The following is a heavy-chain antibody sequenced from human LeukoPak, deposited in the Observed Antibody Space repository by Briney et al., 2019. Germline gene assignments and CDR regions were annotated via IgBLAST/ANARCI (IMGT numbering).Heavy chain of an antibody. D-gene: IGHD4-17*01. J-gene: IGHJ4*02. V-gene: IGHV1-2*02. Sequence: GASVKVSCKASGYTFTGYYMHWVRQAPGQGLEWMGWINPNSGDTHYAQNFQGRVTMTRDTSISTAYMELGRLTSDDTAVYYCARGQNNDYGDYDGWGHWGQGTLVTVSS. CDR2: INPNSGDT. CDR1: GYTFTGYY. CDR3: ARGQNNDYGDYDGWGH.